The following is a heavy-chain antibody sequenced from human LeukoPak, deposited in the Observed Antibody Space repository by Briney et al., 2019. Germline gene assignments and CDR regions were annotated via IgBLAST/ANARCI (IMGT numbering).Heavy chain of an antibody. D-gene: IGHD1-26*01. V-gene: IGHV3-21*01. Sequence: GGSPRLSCAASGFTFSSYSMNWVRQTPGKGLEWVSSISSSSSYIYYADSVKGRFTISRDNAKNSLYLQMNSLRAEDTAVYYCARDLGWELAIGAFDIWGQGTMVTVSS. CDR1: GFTFSSYS. J-gene: IGHJ3*02. CDR3: ARDLGWELAIGAFDI. CDR2: ISSSSSYI.